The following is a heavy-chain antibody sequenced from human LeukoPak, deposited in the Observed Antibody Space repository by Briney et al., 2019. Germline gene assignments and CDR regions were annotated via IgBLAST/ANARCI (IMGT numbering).Heavy chain of an antibody. CDR1: GFTFSSYW. Sequence: PGGSLRLSCAASGFTFSSYWMSWVRQAPGKGLEWVANIKQDGSEKYYVDSVKGRFTISRDNAKNSLYLQMNSLRAEDTAVYYCAKDGTRGIRFGKIPHYFDYWGQGTLVTVSS. CDR2: IKQDGSEK. J-gene: IGHJ4*02. D-gene: IGHD3-10*01. V-gene: IGHV3-7*01. CDR3: AKDGTRGIRFGKIPHYFDY.